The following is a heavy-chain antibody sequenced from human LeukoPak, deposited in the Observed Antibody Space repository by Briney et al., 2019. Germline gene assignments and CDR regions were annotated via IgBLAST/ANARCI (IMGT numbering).Heavy chain of an antibody. CDR1: GFTFSSYA. J-gene: IGHJ3*02. CDR2: IITSGDYM. Sequence: GRSLRLSCAVSGFTFSSYAMNWVRQAPGKGLEWVSSIITSGDYMFYADSVKGRFTISRDNAKNSLYLQMSSLRDEDTAVYYCAREGTGAVDDAFDIWGQGTMVTVSS. CDR3: AREGTGAVDDAFDI. V-gene: IGHV3-21*01. D-gene: IGHD7-27*01.